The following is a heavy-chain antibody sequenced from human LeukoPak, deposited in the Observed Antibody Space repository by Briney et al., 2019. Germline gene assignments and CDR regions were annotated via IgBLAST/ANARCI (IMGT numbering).Heavy chain of an antibody. V-gene: IGHV4-31*11. CDR1: GGSFSGYY. D-gene: IGHD2-2*01. CDR2: IYYSGST. Sequence: PSETLSLTCAVYGGSFSGYYWSWIRQHPGKGLEWIGYIYYSGSTYYNPSLKSRVTISVDTSKNQFSLKLGSVTAADTAVYYCASSPLRYCSSTSCHALLRFDPWGQGTLVTVSS. CDR3: ASSPLRYCSSTSCHALLRFDP. J-gene: IGHJ5*02.